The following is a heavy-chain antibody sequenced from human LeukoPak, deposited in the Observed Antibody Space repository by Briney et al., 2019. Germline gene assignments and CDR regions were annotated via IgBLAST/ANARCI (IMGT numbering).Heavy chain of an antibody. CDR1: GFTFRSYD. V-gene: IGHV3-30*02. CDR3: ASRYSSSWWNGFDL. D-gene: IGHD6-6*01. CDR2: IRYDGNNK. J-gene: IGHJ3*01. Sequence: GGSLRLSCAASGFTFRSYDMLWVRQAPGKGLEWVAFIRYDGNNKFYVDSVKGRFTVSRDNFKSSLDLQMNSLRSEDTAMYYCASRYSSSWWNGFDLWGQGTMVTVSS.